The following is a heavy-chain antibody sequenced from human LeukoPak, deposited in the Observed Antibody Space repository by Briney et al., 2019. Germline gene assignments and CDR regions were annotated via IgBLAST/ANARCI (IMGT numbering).Heavy chain of an antibody. CDR2: IKQDRSQQ. J-gene: IGHJ3*02. CDR3: ARDKAYCSSTSCYAGDAFDI. D-gene: IGHD2-2*01. V-gene: IGHV3-7*03. Sequence: PGGSLRLSCVASGFTFGSYWMSWVRQAPGKGLEWVANIKQDRSQQYYVDSVKGRLTISKDYARNSVYLEMNSLRAEDTAVYYCARDKAYCSSTSCYAGDAFDIWGQGTMVTVSS. CDR1: GFTFGSYW.